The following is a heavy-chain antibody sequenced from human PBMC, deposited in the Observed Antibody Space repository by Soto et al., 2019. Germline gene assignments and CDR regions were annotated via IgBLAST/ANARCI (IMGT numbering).Heavy chain of an antibody. D-gene: IGHD1-26*01. V-gene: IGHV3-53*01. CDR2: IYSGGST. Sequence: EVQLVESGGGLIQPGGSLRLSCAASGFTVSSSYMTWVRQAPGKGLEWVSVIYSGGSTYYTDSVKGRFTISRDNAKNTLYLQMNSLRAEDTAVYYCARGATTWDFDYWGQGTLVTVSS. CDR1: GFTVSSSY. J-gene: IGHJ4*02. CDR3: ARGATTWDFDY.